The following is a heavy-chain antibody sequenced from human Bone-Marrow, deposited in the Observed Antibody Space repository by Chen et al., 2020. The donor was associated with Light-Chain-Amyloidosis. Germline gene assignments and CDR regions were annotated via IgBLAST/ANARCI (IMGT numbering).Heavy chain of an antibody. CDR1: GFVFTTYG. V-gene: IGHV3-30*02. CDR2: IRFDGSDK. J-gene: IGHJ4*02. Sequence: VRLVESGGGVVQPGGSLRLSCAASGFVFTTYGFPWVRQAPGKGLEWVAFIRFDGSDKYYVDSVKGRFTISRDDSKNTVYLQMSRLRVEDTAMYYCAQLYSYGRPFNHWGQGTLVSVSS. CDR3: AQLYSYGRPFNH. D-gene: IGHD5-18*01.